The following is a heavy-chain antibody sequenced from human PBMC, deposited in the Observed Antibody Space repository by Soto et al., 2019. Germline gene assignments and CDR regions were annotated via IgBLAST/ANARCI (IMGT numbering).Heavy chain of an antibody. V-gene: IGHV5-51*01. CDR3: ARAPGMADFDY. CDR1: GYSFTIYW. Sequence: GESLKISCKGSGYSFTIYWICWVRQMQGKGLEWMVIIYPGDSITTHSPSCQGHVTISADKSIGTAYLQWSSLKASDTAMYYCARAPGMADFDYWGQGTLVTVSS. D-gene: IGHD5-18*01. J-gene: IGHJ4*02. CDR2: IYPGDSIT.